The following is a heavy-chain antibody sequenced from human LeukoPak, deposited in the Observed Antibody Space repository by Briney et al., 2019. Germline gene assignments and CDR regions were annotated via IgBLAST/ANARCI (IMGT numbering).Heavy chain of an antibody. D-gene: IGHD2-8*02. CDR2: IAHHGNNK. Sequence: GGSLRLSCAASGFTFSSYWMSWVRQAPGKGLEWVAYIAHHGNNKYYADSVKGRFTISRDNSKGSLYLQMNSLRADDTAVYYCAKDGSWSCTDWGQGTLVRVSS. CDR3: AKDGSWSCTD. CDR1: GFTFSSYW. J-gene: IGHJ4*02. V-gene: IGHV3-30*02.